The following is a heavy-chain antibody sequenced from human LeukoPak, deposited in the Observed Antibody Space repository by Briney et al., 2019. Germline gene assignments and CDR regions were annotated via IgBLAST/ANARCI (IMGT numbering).Heavy chain of an antibody. Sequence: GESLKISCKGSGYSFTSYWIGWVRQVPGKGLEWMGIIYPGDSDTRYSPSFQGQVTISADKSISTAYLQWSSLKASDTAMYYCARRRTVVTPVAAFDIWGQGTMVTVSS. J-gene: IGHJ3*02. V-gene: IGHV5-51*01. CDR3: ARRRTVVTPVAAFDI. D-gene: IGHD4-23*01. CDR2: IYPGDSDT. CDR1: GYSFTSYW.